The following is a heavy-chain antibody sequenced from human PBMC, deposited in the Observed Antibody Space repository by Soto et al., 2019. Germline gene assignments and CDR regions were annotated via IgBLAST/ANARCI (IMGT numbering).Heavy chain of an antibody. CDR2: IYSCSTT. J-gene: IGHJ4*02. CDR1: GLSVTSNY. Sequence: EVLLVQSGGGLVQPGGSLRLSCAPSGLSVTSNYMAWVRQAPGKGLEWVSVIYSCSTTHHADSVKGRFTISRDSSSNTLYLQMSSLRVEDTALYYCARGYWVEGYGAGTYFDYWGQGTLVTVSS. V-gene: IGHV3-66*01. CDR3: ARGYWVEGYGAGTYFDY. D-gene: IGHD2-15*01.